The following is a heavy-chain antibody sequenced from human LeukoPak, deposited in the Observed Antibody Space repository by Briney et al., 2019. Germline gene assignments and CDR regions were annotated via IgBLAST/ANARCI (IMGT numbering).Heavy chain of an antibody. CDR2: IYYSGST. CDR3: ARGIGYSYGYYFDY. D-gene: IGHD5-18*01. CDR1: GGSISSYY. Sequence: SETLSLTCTVSGGSISSYYWSWIRQPPGKELEWIGYIYYSGSTNYNPSLKSRVTISVDTSKNQFSLKLSSVTAADTAVYYCARGIGYSYGYYFDYWGQGTLVTVSS. V-gene: IGHV4-59*01. J-gene: IGHJ4*02.